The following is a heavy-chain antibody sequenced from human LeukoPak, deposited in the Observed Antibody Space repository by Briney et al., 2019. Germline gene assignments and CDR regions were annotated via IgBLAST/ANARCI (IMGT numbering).Heavy chain of an antibody. V-gene: IGHV4-59*01. CDR2: IYYSGST. CDR1: GGSISSYY. CDR3: ARDGRYCSSTSCSLDAFDI. D-gene: IGHD2-2*01. Sequence: SETLSLTCTVSGGSISSYYWSWIRQPPGKGLEWIGYIYYSGSTNYNPSLKSRVTISVDTSKNQFSLKLSSVTAADTAVYYCARDGRYCSSTSCSLDAFDIWGQGTMVTVSS. J-gene: IGHJ3*02.